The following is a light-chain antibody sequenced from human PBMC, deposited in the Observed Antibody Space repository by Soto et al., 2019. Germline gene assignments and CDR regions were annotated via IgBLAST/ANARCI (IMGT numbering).Light chain of an antibody. Sequence: QSALTQPPSASGTTGQRVTISCSGSSSNIGSNTVNWYQQLPGTAPKLLIYSNNQRPSGVPDRFSGSKSGTSASLAISGLQSEDEADYYCAAWDDSLNGPYVFGTGTKVTVL. CDR2: SNN. J-gene: IGLJ1*01. CDR1: SSNIGSNT. V-gene: IGLV1-44*01. CDR3: AAWDDSLNGPYV.